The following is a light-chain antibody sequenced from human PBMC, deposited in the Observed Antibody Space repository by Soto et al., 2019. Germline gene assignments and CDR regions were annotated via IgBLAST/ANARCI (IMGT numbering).Light chain of an antibody. CDR1: QSVSSSY. CDR3: QQYGSSPLT. J-gene: IGKJ4*01. CDR2: GAS. Sequence: EIVLTQSPGTLSLSPGERATLSCRASQSVSSSYLAWYQQKPGQAPRLLTYGASSRATGIPHSFSGSGSGTDFTLTISRLEPEDFAVYYCQQYGSSPLTFGGGTKVEIK. V-gene: IGKV3-20*01.